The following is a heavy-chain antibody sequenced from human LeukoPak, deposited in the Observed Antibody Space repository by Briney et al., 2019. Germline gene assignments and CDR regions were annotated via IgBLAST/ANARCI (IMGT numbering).Heavy chain of an antibody. CDR2: MNPNSGAT. CDR3: ARAPRNWGFDY. CDR1: GYTFTSYD. J-gene: IGHJ4*02. Sequence: ASVKVSCKASGYTFTSYDINWLRQGTGQGPEWMGWMNPNSGATGYAQKFQGRVTMTRSTSLNTAYMELSSLRSEDTAEYYCARAPRNWGFDYWGQGTLVTVSS. V-gene: IGHV1-8*01. D-gene: IGHD7-27*01.